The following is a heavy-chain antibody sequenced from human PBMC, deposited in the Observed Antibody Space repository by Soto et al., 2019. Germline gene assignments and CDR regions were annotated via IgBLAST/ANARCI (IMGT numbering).Heavy chain of an antibody. J-gene: IGHJ5*02. CDR1: GYTLTELS. V-gene: IGHV1-24*01. CDR2: FDPEDGET. CDR3: ATVRYCSSTSCYVNWIDP. D-gene: IGHD2-2*01. Sequence: ASVKVSCKVSGYTLTELSMHWVRQAPGKGLEWMGGFDPEDGETIYAQKFQGRVTMTEDTSTDTAYMELSSLRSEDTAVYYCATVRYCSSTSCYVNWIDPWGQGTLVTVSS.